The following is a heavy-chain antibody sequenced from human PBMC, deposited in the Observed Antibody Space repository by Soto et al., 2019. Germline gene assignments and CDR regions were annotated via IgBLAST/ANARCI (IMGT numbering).Heavy chain of an antibody. V-gene: IGHV3-30-3*01. CDR2: ISYDGSNK. CDR3: ARGDRARGVKYWFDP. Sequence: GSLRLSCAASGFTFSSYAMHWVRQAPGKGLEWVAVISYDGSNKYYADSVKGRFTISRDNSKNTLYLQMNSLRAEDTAVYYCARGDRARGVKYWFDPWGQGTLVTVSS. J-gene: IGHJ5*02. CDR1: GFTFSSYA. D-gene: IGHD3-10*01.